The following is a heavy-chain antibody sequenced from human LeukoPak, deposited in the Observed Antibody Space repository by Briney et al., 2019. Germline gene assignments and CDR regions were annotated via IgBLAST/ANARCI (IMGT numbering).Heavy chain of an antibody. CDR1: GFTFSSYG. D-gene: IGHD3-22*01. Sequence: PGGSLRLSCAASGFTFSSYGMHWVRQAPGKGLEWVAFIRYDGSNKYYADSVKSRFTISRDNSKNTLYLQMNSLRAEDTAVYYCAKGTMIVVVPDYWGQGTLVTVSS. CDR3: AKGTMIVVVPDY. V-gene: IGHV3-30*02. J-gene: IGHJ4*02. CDR2: IRYDGSNK.